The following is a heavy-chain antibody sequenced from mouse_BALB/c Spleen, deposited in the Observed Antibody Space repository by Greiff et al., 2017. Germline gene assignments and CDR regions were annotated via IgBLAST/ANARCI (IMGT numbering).Heavy chain of an antibody. J-gene: IGHJ3*01. Sequence: VQRVESGAELVRPGASVTLSCKASGYTFTDYEMHWVKQTPVHGLEWIGAIDPETGGTAYNQKFKGKATLTADKSSSTAYMELRSLTSEDSAVYYCTPHGEGDWGQGTLVTVSA. CDR1: GYTFTDYE. CDR3: TPHGEGD. D-gene: IGHD6-1*01. CDR2: IDPETGGT. V-gene: IGHV1-15*01.